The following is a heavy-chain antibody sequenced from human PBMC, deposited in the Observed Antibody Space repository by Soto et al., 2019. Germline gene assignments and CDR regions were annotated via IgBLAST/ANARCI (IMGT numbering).Heavy chain of an antibody. CDR1: GFTFSSYA. J-gene: IGHJ4*02. CDR3: AKRRGAGGHFDY. CDR2: VSIGGST. Sequence: DVQLLESGGGLVQPEGSLRLSCAASGFTFSSYAMGWVRQGPGKGLEWVAVVSIGGSTHYADSVRGRFTISRDNSKNTLSLQRNSLTADDTVVYFCAKRRGAGGHFDYWGQGALVTVSS. D-gene: IGHD2-15*01. V-gene: IGHV3-23*01.